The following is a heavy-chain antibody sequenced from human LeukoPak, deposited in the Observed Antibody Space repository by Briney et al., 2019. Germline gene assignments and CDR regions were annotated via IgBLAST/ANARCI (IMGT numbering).Heavy chain of an antibody. CDR2: ISGSGGST. Sequence: GGSLRLSCAASGFTLSSYAMSWVRQAPGKGLEWVSAISGSGGSTYYADSVQGRFTISRDNSKNTLYLQMNSLRAEDTAVYYCAKGGSGDYGFDYWGQGTLVTVSS. D-gene: IGHD4-17*01. CDR1: GFTLSSYA. V-gene: IGHV3-23*01. CDR3: AKGGSGDYGFDY. J-gene: IGHJ4*02.